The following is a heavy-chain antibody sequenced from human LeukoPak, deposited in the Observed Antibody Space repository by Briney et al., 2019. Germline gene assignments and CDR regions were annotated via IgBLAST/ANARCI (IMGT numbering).Heavy chain of an antibody. J-gene: IGHJ4*02. CDR3: ARAGTTDSGYDSDPYSFDY. CDR1: GGSISSSSYY. D-gene: IGHD5-12*01. Sequence: SETLSLTCTVSGGSISSSSYYWGWIRQPPGRGLEWIGSIYYSGSTYYNPSLKSRVTISVDTSKNQFSLKLSSVTAADTAVYYCARAGTTDSGYDSDPYSFDYWGQGTLVTVSS. V-gene: IGHV4-39*07. CDR2: IYYSGST.